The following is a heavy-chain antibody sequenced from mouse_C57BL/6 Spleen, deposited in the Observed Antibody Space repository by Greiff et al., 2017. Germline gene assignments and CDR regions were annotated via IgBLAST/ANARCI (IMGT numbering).Heavy chain of an antibody. CDR3: ATPAYYSKGGFAY. Sequence: EVKLQESGPELVKPGASVKISCKASGYSFTDYNMNWVKQSNGKSLEWIGVINPNYGTTSYNQKFKGKATLTVDQSSSTAYMQLNSLTSEDSAVYYCATPAYYSKGGFAYWGQGTLVTVSA. D-gene: IGHD2-5*01. V-gene: IGHV1-39*01. CDR2: INPNYGTT. CDR1: GYSFTDYN. J-gene: IGHJ3*01.